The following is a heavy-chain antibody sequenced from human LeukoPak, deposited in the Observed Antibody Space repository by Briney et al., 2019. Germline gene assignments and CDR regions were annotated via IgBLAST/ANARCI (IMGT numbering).Heavy chain of an antibody. V-gene: IGHV4-59*12. CDR3: ARGPTYYYDTSGYYLPAFRYFDY. CDR2: VYHSGSSGST. Sequence: SETLSLTCTVSGGSITSYYWTWVRQPPGKGLEWIGYVYHSGSSGSTNYAPSLKSRVTISVDTSKNQFSLKLSSVTAADTAVYYCARGPTYYYDTSGYYLPAFRYFDYWGQGTLVTVSS. D-gene: IGHD3-22*01. J-gene: IGHJ4*02. CDR1: GGSITSYY.